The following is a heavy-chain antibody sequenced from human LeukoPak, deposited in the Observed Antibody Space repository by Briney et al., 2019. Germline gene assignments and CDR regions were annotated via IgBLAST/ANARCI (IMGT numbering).Heavy chain of an antibody. V-gene: IGHV4-59*08. CDR1: GGSISTYY. CDR2: IYYSGST. CDR3: ARRLASAAAAGSVDY. Sequence: SETLSLTCTVSGGSISTYYWSWIRQPPGKGLEWIGYIYYSGSTNYNPSLKSRVTISVDTSKNQFSLKLSSVTAADTAVYYCARRLASAAAAGSVDYWGQGTLVTVSS. D-gene: IGHD6-13*01. J-gene: IGHJ4*02.